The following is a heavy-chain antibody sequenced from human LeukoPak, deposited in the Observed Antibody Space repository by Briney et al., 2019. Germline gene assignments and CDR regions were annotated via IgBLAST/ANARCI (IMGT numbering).Heavy chain of an antibody. Sequence: EGSLRLSCAASGSTFSSYWMHWVRQAPGKGLVWVSRINSDGSSTSYADSVKGRLTISRDNAKNTLYLQMNSLRAEDTAVYYCAREGLNWNYDYPDYWGQGTLVTVSS. D-gene: IGHD1-7*01. CDR1: GSTFSSYW. J-gene: IGHJ4*02. CDR3: AREGLNWNYDYPDY. CDR2: INSDGSST. V-gene: IGHV3-74*01.